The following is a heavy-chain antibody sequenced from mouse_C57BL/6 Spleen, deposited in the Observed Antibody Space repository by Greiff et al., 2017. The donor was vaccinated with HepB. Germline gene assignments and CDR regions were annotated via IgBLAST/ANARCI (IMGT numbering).Heavy chain of an antibody. J-gene: IGHJ4*01. D-gene: IGHD2-5*01. CDR2: IWSGGST. CDR1: GFSLTSYG. CDR3: ASSSNHYAMDY. V-gene: IGHV2-2*01. Sequence: QVQLKESGPGLVQPSQSLSITCTVSGFSLTSYGVHWVRQSPGKGLEWLGVIWSGGSTDYNAAFISRLSISKDNSKSQVFFKMNSPQADDTAIYYCASSSNHYAMDYWGQGTSVTVSS.